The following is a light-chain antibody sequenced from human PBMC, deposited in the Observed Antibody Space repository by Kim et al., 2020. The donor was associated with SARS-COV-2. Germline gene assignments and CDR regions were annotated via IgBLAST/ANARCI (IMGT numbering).Light chain of an antibody. CDR2: EDA. CDR3: QAWDSSTGV. V-gene: IGLV3-1*01. Sequence: SYELTQPPSVSVSPGQTASITCSGDELGDKYASWYQQKPGQSPVLVIYEDAKRPSGIPERFSGSNSGNTATLTISGTQAMDEADYYCQAWDSSTGVFGTGTKVTVL. J-gene: IGLJ1*01. CDR1: ELGDKY.